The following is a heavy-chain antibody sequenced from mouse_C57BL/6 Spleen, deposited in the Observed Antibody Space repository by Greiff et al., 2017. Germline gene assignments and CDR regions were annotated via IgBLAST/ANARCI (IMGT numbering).Heavy chain of an antibody. CDR2: ISSGSSTI. CDR3: ARRDGLLGAMDY. V-gene: IGHV5-17*01. CDR1: GFTFSDYG. D-gene: IGHD2-3*01. Sequence: EVMLVESGGGLVKPGGSLKLSCAVSGFTFSDYGMHWVRQAPEKGLGWVAYISSGSSTIYYAATVKGRFTISRDNAKNTLFLQMTSLRSEDTAMYYCARRDGLLGAMDYWGQGTSVTVSS. J-gene: IGHJ4*01.